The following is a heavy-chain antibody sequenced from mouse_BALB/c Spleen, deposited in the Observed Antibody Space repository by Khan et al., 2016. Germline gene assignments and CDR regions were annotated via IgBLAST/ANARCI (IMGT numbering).Heavy chain of an antibody. V-gene: IGHV1-7*01. Sequence: QVRLQQSGAELAKPGASVKMSCKASGYTFTSYWMHWVKQRPGQGLEWIGYINPSTGYTEYNQKFKDKATLTADKSSSTAYMQLSSLTSEDSAVYYCARWAYYGNYLFAYWGQETLVTVSA. J-gene: IGHJ3*01. CDR2: INPSTGYT. D-gene: IGHD2-10*01. CDR1: GYTFTSYW. CDR3: ARWAYYGNYLFAY.